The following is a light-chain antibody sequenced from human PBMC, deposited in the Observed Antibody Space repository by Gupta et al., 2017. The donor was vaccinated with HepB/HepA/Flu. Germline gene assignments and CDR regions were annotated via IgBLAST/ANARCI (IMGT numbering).Light chain of an antibody. CDR3: SSYTDSTTLGL. CDR2: EVD. V-gene: IGLV2-14*01. Sequence: QPALTQPASVSGSPGQSITISCTGTSSDVGGYKYVSWYQQYPGKAPKLMIYEVDDRPSGVSNRFSGSKSGNTASLTISGLQAEDEADYYCSSYTDSTTLGLFGGGTKVTVL. CDR1: SSDVGGYKY. J-gene: IGLJ2*01.